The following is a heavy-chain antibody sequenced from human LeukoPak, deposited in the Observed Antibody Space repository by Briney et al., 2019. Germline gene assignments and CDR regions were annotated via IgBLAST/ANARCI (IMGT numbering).Heavy chain of an antibody. Sequence: GGSLRLSCAASGFTVSSHDMSWVRQAPGKGLEWVANIKQDGSDKYYVDSVKGRFTISRDNAKNSLYLQMNSLRAEDTAVYYCARSLGYCSAGSCFPFDYWGQGTLVTVSS. J-gene: IGHJ4*02. CDR1: GFTVSSHD. D-gene: IGHD2-15*01. V-gene: IGHV3-7*05. CDR2: IKQDGSDK. CDR3: ARSLGYCSAGSCFPFDY.